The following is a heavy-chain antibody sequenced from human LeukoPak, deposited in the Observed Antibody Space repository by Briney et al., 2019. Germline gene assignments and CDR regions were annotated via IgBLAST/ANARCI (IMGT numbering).Heavy chain of an antibody. V-gene: IGHV1-69*13. Sequence: GASVNVSCKASGGTFTTYAVSWVRQAPGQGLEWMGGIIPIFGTANYAQKFQGRVTITADESTSTAYMELSSLRSEDTAVYYCARGAGKGDVWGKGTTVTVSS. CDR1: GGTFTTYA. J-gene: IGHJ6*04. CDR3: ARGAGKGDV. CDR2: IIPIFGTA. D-gene: IGHD3-10*01.